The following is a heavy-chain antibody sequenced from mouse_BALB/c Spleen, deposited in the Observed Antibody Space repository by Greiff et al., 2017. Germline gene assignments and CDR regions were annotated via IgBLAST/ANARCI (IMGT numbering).Heavy chain of an antibody. CDR1: GFTFSSYG. J-gene: IGHJ4*01. CDR2: ISSGGSYT. CDR3: ARHEEYYYAMDY. V-gene: IGHV5-6*02. Sequence: DVMLVESGGDLVKPGGSLKLSCAASGFTFSSYGMSWVRQTPDKRLEWVATISSGGSYTYYPDSVKGRFTISRDNAKNTLYLQMSSLKSEDTAMYYCARHEEYYYAMDYWGQGTSVTVSS.